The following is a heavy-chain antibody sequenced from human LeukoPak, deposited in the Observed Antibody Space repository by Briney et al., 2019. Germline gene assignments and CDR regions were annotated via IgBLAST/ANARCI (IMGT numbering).Heavy chain of an antibody. CDR3: ARGASQDQDYYDSSGYYPYDY. CDR2: IYYSGST. CDR1: GGSISSYY. V-gene: IGHV4-59*01. D-gene: IGHD3-22*01. J-gene: IGHJ4*02. Sequence: PSETLSLTCTVSGGSISSYYWSWIRQPPGKGLEWIGYIYYSGSTNYNPSLKSRVTISVDTSKNQFSLKLSSVTAADTAVYHCARGASQDQDYYDSSGYYPYDYWGQGTLVTVSS.